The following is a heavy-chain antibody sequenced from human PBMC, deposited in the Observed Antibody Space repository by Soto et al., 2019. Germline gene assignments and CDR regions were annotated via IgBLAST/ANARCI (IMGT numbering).Heavy chain of an antibody. V-gene: IGHV4-59*01. D-gene: IGHD4-4*01. CDR2: IYYSGTT. Sequence: PSETLSLTCTVSGDSITASYSNWAWIRQPPGKGLEWIGYIYYSGTTNYNPPLKSRITISVDTSGNQFSLKLSSVTAADTAVYFCARTYCTTTACQAHGIDVWGQGTTVTVSS. J-gene: IGHJ6*02. CDR3: ARTYCTTTACQAHGIDV. CDR1: GDSITASY.